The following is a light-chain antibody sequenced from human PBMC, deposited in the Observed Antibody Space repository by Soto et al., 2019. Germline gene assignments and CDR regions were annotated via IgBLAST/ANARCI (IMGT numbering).Light chain of an antibody. J-gene: IGLJ2*01. V-gene: IGLV2-8*01. Sequence: QSALTQPPSASGSPGQSVTISCTGTSSDVGGYNDVSWYQQHPGKAPKLMIYEVSKRPAGVPDRFSGSKSGNTASLTVSGLQAEDESEYYCSSYSGSNNVGFGGGTKLTVL. CDR1: SSDVGGYND. CDR2: EVS. CDR3: SSYSGSNNVG.